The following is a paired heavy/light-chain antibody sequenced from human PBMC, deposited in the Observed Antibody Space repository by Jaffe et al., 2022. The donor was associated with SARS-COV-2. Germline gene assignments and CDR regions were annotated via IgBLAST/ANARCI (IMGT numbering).Light chain of an antibody. J-gene: IGLJ1*01. V-gene: IGLV2-23*02. CDR1: SSDVGSSNL. CDR3: CSYAGSSTLYV. Sequence: QSALTQPASVSGSPGQSITISCTGTSSDVGSSNLVSWYQQHPGKAPKLMIYEVSKRPSGVSNRFSGSKSGNTASLTISGLQAEDEADYYCCSYAGSSTLYVFGTGTKVTVL. CDR2: EVS.
Heavy chain of an antibody. J-gene: IGHJ4*02. CDR2: FKSRTDGGTT. D-gene: IGHD6-13*01. CDR3: TTDRLATTDTNRFGY. CDR1: GFTFTNAW. Sequence: EVQLVESGGGLVKPGGSLRLSCAASGFTFTNAWMTWVRQAPGKGLEWVGRFKSRTDGGTTDYAAPVKGRFTISRDDSKNTLYLQMNSLKTEDTAVYYCTTDRLATTDTNRFGYWGQGTLVTVSS. V-gene: IGHV3-15*01.